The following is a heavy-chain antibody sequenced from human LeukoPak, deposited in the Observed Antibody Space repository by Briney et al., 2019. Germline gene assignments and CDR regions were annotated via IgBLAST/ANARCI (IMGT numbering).Heavy chain of an antibody. Sequence: ASVKVSCKASGYTFTSYDINWVRQAPGQGLEWMGWMNPNSGNTGYAQKFQDRVTITRDTSISTAYMELNSLRSEDTAVYYCAREYYDILTGLYCFDYWGQGTLVTVSS. D-gene: IGHD3-9*01. V-gene: IGHV1-8*03. CDR1: GYTFTSYD. J-gene: IGHJ4*02. CDR3: AREYYDILTGLYCFDY. CDR2: MNPNSGNT.